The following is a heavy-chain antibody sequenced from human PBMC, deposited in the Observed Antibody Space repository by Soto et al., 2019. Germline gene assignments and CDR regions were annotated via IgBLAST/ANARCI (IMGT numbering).Heavy chain of an antibody. CDR2: IQYSGDT. V-gene: IGHV4-61*08. CDR1: GGSVGSGAYY. CDR3: ARHDYADRTFDL. Sequence: SETLSLTCIVSGGSVGSGAYYWSWIRQPPGSAPEWIGYIQYSGDTNYNSSLKSRVTISVDRSRNRFSLKLTSVTAADTAFYYCARHDYADRTFDLWGRGTKVTVSS. J-gene: IGHJ3*01. D-gene: IGHD5-12*01.